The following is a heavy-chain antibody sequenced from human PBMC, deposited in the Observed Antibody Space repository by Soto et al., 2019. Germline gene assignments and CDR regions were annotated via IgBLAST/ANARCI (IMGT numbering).Heavy chain of an antibody. J-gene: IGHJ5*02. CDR2: IDSSGEK. Sequence: QVTLKESGPVLVKPTETLTLRCTVSGLSITDSEMGVSWIRQPPGQPLEWLAPIDSSGEKSYRTFLKSRLPISKDTSKSQIVLTMTNMDPAHTATYYCARRHLAVAVSPWFDPWGQGIPVTVSS. CDR1: GLSITDSEMG. V-gene: IGHV2-26*01. CDR3: ARRHLAVAVSPWFDP.